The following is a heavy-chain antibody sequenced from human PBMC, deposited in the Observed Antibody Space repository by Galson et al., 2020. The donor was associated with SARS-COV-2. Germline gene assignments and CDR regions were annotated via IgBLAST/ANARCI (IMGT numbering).Heavy chain of an antibody. Sequence: NSGGSLRLSCAASGFTFSSYSMNWVRQAPGKGLEWVSSISSSSSYIYYADSVKGRFTISRDNAKNSLYLQMNSLRAEDTAVYYCASESLSGYDILTGISSFWAPSLLGDAFDIWGQGTMVTVSS. CDR3: ASESLSGYDILTGISSFWAPSLLGDAFDI. CDR2: ISSSSSYI. D-gene: IGHD3-9*01. V-gene: IGHV3-21*01. CDR1: GFTFSSYS. J-gene: IGHJ3*02.